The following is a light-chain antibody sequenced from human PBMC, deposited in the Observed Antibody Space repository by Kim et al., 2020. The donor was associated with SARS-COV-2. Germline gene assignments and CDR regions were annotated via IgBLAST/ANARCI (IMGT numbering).Light chain of an antibody. Sequence: SLGERVTLSCRASQSVSSNLAWYQQKPGQPPRLLIYGAFTRATDIPARFSGSGSGTEFTLTISSLQSEDFAIYYCQQYNYWPPWTIGQGTKVEIK. CDR3: QQYNYWPPWT. CDR2: GAF. CDR1: QSVSSN. J-gene: IGKJ1*01. V-gene: IGKV3-15*01.